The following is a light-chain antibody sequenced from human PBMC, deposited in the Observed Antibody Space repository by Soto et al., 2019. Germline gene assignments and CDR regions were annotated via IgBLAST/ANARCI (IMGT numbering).Light chain of an antibody. CDR3: HHYGDSPIYT. V-gene: IGKV3-20*01. CDR2: GAS. CDR1: QSVSRNY. Sequence: EIVLTQSPGTLSLSPGATATLSCRASQSVSRNYLAWFQQKPGQAPRILIHGASSRAAGTPDRFSGSGSGTDFTLTISRLEPEDFAVYYCHHYGDSPIYTFGPGTKVDFK. J-gene: IGKJ3*01.